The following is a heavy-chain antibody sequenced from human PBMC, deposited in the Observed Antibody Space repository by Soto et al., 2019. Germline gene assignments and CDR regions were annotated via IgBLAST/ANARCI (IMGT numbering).Heavy chain of an antibody. V-gene: IGHV4-30-4*01. D-gene: IGHD1-7*01. CDR2: IYYSGST. Sequence: SETLSLTCTVSGGSISSGDYYWSWIRQPPGKGLEWIGYIYYSGSTYYNPSLKSRVTISVDTSKNQFSLKLSSVTAADTAVYYCARAVGGGTTDYWGQGTLVTVSS. J-gene: IGHJ4*02. CDR1: GGSISSGDYY. CDR3: ARAVGGGTTDY.